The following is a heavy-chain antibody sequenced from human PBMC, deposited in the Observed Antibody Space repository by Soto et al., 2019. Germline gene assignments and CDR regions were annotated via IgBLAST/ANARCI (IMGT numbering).Heavy chain of an antibody. CDR1: GFTFSSYA. CDR2: ISYDGSNK. CDR3: ARASVSSSWPHFDY. V-gene: IGHV3-30-3*01. J-gene: IGHJ4*02. Sequence: PGGSLRLSCAASGFTFSSYAMHWVRQAPGKGLEWVAVISYDGSNKYYADSVKGRFTISRDNSKNTLYLQMNSLRAEDTAVYYCARASVSSSWPHFDYWGQGTLVTVSS. D-gene: IGHD6-13*01.